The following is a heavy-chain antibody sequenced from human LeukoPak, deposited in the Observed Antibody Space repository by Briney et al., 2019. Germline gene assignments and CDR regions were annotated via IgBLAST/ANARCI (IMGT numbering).Heavy chain of an antibody. J-gene: IGHJ4*02. V-gene: IGHV1-2*02. Sequence: GASVKVSCKASGYTFTGYYMHWVRQAPGQGLEWMGWINPNSGGTNYAQKFQGRVTMTRDTSISTAYMELSRLRSDDTAVYYCARVGGRYSNGIVGDDWGQGTLVTVSS. CDR1: GYTFTGYY. CDR3: ARVGGRYSNGIVGDD. CDR2: INPNSGGT. D-gene: IGHD5-18*01.